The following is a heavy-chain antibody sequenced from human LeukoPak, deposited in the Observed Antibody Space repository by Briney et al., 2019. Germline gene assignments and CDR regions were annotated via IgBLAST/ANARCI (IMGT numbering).Heavy chain of an antibody. CDR2: ISAYSDIT. Sequence: ASVKVSCKASGGTFSSYAISWVRQAPGQGLEWMGWISAYSDITNYALNLQGRVSMTTDTSTSTAYMELRSLRSDDTAVYYCARAALDSGGYYYYFDYWGQGTLVTVSS. CDR1: GGTFSSYA. CDR3: ARAALDSGGYYYYFDY. J-gene: IGHJ4*02. D-gene: IGHD3-22*01. V-gene: IGHV1-18*01.